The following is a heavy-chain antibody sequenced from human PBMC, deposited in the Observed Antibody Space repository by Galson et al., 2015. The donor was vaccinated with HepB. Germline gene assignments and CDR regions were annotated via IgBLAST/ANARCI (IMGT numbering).Heavy chain of an antibody. CDR1: GFTFSSYA. Sequence: SLRLSCAASGFTFSSYAMHWVRQAPGKGLEWVAVISYDGSNKYYADSVKGRFTISRDNSKNTLYLQMNSLRAEDTAVYYCASQVTVTPRGAFDIWGQGTMVSVSS. V-gene: IGHV3-30*01. CDR2: ISYDGSNK. J-gene: IGHJ3*02. CDR3: ASQVTVTPRGAFDI. D-gene: IGHD4-23*01.